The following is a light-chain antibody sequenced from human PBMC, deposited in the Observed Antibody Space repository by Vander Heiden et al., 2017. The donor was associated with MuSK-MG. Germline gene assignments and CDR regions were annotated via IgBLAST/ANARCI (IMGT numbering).Light chain of an antibody. CDR3: CSYAGSSTYVV. CDR1: SSDVGSYNL. V-gene: IGLV2-23*02. CDR2: EVS. J-gene: IGLJ2*01. Sequence: QSALTQPASVSGSPGPPITSSCTGTSSDVGSYNLVSWYQQHPGKAPKLMIYEVSKRPSGVANRVSGSKSGNTASLTIAGLQAEDEADYYCCSYAGSSTYVVFGGGTKLTVL.